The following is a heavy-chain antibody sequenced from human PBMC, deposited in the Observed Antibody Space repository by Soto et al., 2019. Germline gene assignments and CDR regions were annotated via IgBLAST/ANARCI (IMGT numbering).Heavy chain of an antibody. Sequence: PGGSLRLSCTASGFLFTDYYMSWIRQPPGKGLEWLAYIDGSSDYTNSADSVKGRFTISRDNAKNSVFLQMNNLRADDTAVYYCARDLRFSSTNYFDFWGRGTLVTVSS. J-gene: IGHJ4*02. CDR1: GFLFTDYY. CDR2: IDGSSDYT. V-gene: IGHV3-11*06. CDR3: ARDLRFSSTNYFDF. D-gene: IGHD2-8*01.